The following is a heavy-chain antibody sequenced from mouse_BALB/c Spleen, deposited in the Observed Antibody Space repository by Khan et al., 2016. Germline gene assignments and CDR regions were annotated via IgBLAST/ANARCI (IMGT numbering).Heavy chain of an antibody. CDR2: INPDSSTI. Sequence: EVKLLESGGGLVQPGGSLKLSCAASGFDFSRYWMSWFRQATGQGLEWIGEINPDSSTINYTPSLKDNFIISRDNAKNTLYLLTSKVRSETTALYYCARPEYAYVMDDWGQGTSVTVSS. J-gene: IGHJ4*01. CDR1: GFDFSRYW. CDR3: ARPEYAYVMDD. V-gene: IGHV4-1*02. D-gene: IGHD2-14*01.